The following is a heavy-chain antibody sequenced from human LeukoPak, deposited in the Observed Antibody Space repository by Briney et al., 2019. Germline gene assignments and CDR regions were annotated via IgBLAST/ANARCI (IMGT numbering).Heavy chain of an antibody. V-gene: IGHV3-23*01. Sequence: GGSLRLSCAASGFTFSSYAMSWVRQAPGKGLEWISAISGSGGGTYYADSVKGRFTISRDNSKNTLYLQMNSLRAEDTAVYYCAKAGYYYDRNAFDIWGQGTMVTVSS. CDR3: AKAGYYYDRNAFDI. CDR2: ISGSGGGT. D-gene: IGHD3-22*01. CDR1: GFTFSSYA. J-gene: IGHJ3*02.